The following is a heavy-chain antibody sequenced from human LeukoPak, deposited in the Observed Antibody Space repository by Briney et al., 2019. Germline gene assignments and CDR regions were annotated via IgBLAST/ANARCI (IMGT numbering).Heavy chain of an antibody. CDR1: GFTFDDYA. V-gene: IGHV3-9*03. CDR2: ISWNSGSL. CDR3: AKGALGFSPGWYFDL. J-gene: IGHJ2*01. D-gene: IGHD2/OR15-2a*01. Sequence: ETGGSLRLSCAASGFTFDDYAMHWVRQAPGKGLEWVSGISWNSGSLGYADSVKGRFTISRDNAKNSLYLQMNSLRAEDVALYYCAKGALGFSPGWYFDLWGRGTLVTVSS.